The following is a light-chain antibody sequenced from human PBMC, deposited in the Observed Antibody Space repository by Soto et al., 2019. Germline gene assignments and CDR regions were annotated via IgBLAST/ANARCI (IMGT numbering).Light chain of an antibody. CDR3: QQYYSYPLST. J-gene: IGKJ2*01. CDR1: QGISSY. Sequence: AIRMTQSPSSLSASTGDRVTITCRASQGISSYLAWYQQKPGKAPKLLIYAASTLQSGVPSRFSGSGSGTDFTLYLSCMQSEDFATYYCQQYYSYPLSTFGQGTKLEIK. V-gene: IGKV1-8*01. CDR2: AAS.